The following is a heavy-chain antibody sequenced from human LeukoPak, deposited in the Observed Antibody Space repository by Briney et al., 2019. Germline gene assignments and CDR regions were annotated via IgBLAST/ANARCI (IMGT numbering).Heavy chain of an antibody. V-gene: IGHV3-23*01. CDR1: GFTFSSYA. D-gene: IGHD3-10*01. CDR2: ISGSGGST. CDR3: EKTSPLNYGSGPRPYDY. Sequence: TGGSLRLSCAASGFTFSSYAMSWVRQAPGKGLEWVSAISGSGGSTYYADSVKGRFTISRHNSKNTLYLQMNSLRAEDTAVYYCEKTSPLNYGSGPRPYDYWGQGTLVTVSS. J-gene: IGHJ4*02.